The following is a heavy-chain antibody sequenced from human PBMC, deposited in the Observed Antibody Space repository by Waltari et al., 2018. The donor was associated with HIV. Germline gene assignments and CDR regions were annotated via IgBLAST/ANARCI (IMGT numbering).Heavy chain of an antibody. D-gene: IGHD5-18*01. CDR2: IYYSGST. CDR3: ARDKITWIQLRDPPGSFDI. CDR1: GGSISSSSYY. V-gene: IGHV4-39*07. J-gene: IGHJ3*02. Sequence: QLQLQESGPGLVKPSETLSLTCTVSGGSISSSSYYWGWIRQPPGKGLEWIGSIYYSGSTYYNPSLKSRVTISVDTSKNQFSLKLSSVTAADTAVYYCARDKITWIQLRDPPGSFDIWGQGTMVTVSS.